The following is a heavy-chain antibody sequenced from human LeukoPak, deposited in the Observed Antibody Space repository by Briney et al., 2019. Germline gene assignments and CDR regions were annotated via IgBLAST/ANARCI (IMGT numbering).Heavy chain of an antibody. CDR3: ARDRAPGVRGVRFDS. Sequence: SETLSLTCAVYGGSFSGYYWSWIRQPPGKGLEWIGEINHSGSTNYNPSLKSRVTISVDTSNNQFSLKLSSVTAADTAVYYCARDRAPGVRGVRFDSWGQGTLVTVSS. CDR1: GGSFSGYY. J-gene: IGHJ4*02. CDR2: INHSGST. V-gene: IGHV4-34*01. D-gene: IGHD3-10*01.